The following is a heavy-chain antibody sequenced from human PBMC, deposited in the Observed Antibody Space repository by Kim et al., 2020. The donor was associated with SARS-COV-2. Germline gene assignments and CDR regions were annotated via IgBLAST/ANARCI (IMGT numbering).Heavy chain of an antibody. CDR1: GGSFSGYY. D-gene: IGHD6-13*01. Sequence: SETLSLTCAVYGGSFSGYYWSWIRQPPGKGLEWIGEINHSGSTNYNPSLKSRVTISVDTSKNQFSLKLSSVTAADTAVYYCARGREKQQLVRGFYYGMDVWGQGTTVTVSS. V-gene: IGHV4-34*01. CDR3: ARGREKQQLVRGFYYGMDV. J-gene: IGHJ6*02. CDR2: INHSGST.